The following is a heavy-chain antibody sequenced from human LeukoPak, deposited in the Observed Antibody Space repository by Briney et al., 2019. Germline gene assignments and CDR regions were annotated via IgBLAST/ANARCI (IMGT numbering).Heavy chain of an antibody. D-gene: IGHD2-15*01. CDR3: ARDLRYCSGGSCYGVGWFDP. CDR1: GGSISSYY. CDR2: IYYSGST. Sequence: PSETLSLTCTVSGGSISSYYWSWIRQPPGKGLEWIGYIYYSGSTNYNPSLKSRVTISVDTSKNQFSLKLSSVTAADTAVYYCARDLRYCSGGSCYGVGWFDPWGQGTLVTVSS. J-gene: IGHJ5*02. V-gene: IGHV4-59*01.